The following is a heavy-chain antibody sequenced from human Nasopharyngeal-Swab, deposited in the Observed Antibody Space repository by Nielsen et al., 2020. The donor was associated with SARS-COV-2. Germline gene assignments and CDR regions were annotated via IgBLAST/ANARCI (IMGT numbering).Heavy chain of an antibody. D-gene: IGHD3-9*01. Sequence: WVRQAPGQGLEWMGWMNPNSGNTGYAQKFQGRVTMTRNTSISTAYMELSRLRSDDTAVYYCARVRTKTKYYDILTGLGGYFDYWGQGTLVTVSS. V-gene: IGHV1-8*01. J-gene: IGHJ4*02. CDR3: ARVRTKTKYYDILTGLGGYFDY. CDR2: MNPNSGNT.